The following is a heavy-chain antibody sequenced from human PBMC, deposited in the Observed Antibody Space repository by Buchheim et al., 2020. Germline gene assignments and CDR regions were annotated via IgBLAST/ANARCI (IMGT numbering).Heavy chain of an antibody. J-gene: IGHJ6*03. CDR3: AKTLFGVVKYYMDV. CDR1: GFTFSSCG. CDR2: ISYDGSNK. V-gene: IGHV3-30*18. Sequence: QVQLVESGGGVVQPGRSLRLSCAASGFTFSSCGMHWVRQAPGKGLEWVAVISYDGSNKYYADSVKGRFTISRDNSKNTLYLQMNSLRAEDTAVYYCAKTLFGVVKYYMDVWGKGTT. D-gene: IGHD3-3*01.